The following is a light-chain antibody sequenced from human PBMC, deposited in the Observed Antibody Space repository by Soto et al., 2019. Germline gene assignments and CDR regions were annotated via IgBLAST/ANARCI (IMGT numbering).Light chain of an antibody. CDR2: GAS. Sequence: EIVLTQSPGTLSLSPGERATLSCRASQSVSSTSLAWYQQKSSQAPRLLIYGASSRATGIPDRFSGSGSGTDFTLTISRLEPEDFAVYYCQQYSGSPRTFGQGTKVEIK. CDR1: QSVSSTS. CDR3: QQYSGSPRT. J-gene: IGKJ1*01. V-gene: IGKV3-20*01.